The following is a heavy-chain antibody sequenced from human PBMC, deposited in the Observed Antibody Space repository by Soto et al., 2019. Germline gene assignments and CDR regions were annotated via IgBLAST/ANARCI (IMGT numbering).Heavy chain of an antibody. CDR1: GFTFSSYA. J-gene: IGHJ4*02. CDR2: ISGSGGST. CDR3: ARGSTDSYPGSRIFDF. D-gene: IGHD3-10*01. V-gene: IGHV3-23*01. Sequence: GGSLRLSCAASGFTFSSYAMSWVRQAPGKGLEWVSAISGSGGSTYYADSVKGRFTISRDNSKNTLYLQMNSLRAEDTAVYYCARGSTDSYPGSRIFDFWGRGTLVTVSS.